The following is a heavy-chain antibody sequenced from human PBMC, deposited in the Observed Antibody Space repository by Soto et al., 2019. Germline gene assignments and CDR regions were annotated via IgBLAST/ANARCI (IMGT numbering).Heavy chain of an antibody. CDR3: AHIAPAGPDFDY. J-gene: IGHJ4*02. CDR1: GFSLSTSGVG. CDR2: IYWDDEK. D-gene: IGHD6-13*01. V-gene: IGHV2-5*02. Sequence: SGPTLVNPTQTLTLTCTFSGFSLSTSGVGVGWIRQPPGKALEWLALIYWDDEKRYSPSLKSRLTITKDTSKNQVFLTMTNMDPVDTATYYRAHIAPAGPDFDYWGQGTLVTVSS.